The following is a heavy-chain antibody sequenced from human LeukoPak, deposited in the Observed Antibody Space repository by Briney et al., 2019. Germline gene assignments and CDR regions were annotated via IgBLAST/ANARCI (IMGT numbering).Heavy chain of an antibody. D-gene: IGHD5-12*01. J-gene: IGHJ5*02. CDR3: ARETGYSGYDH. CDR1: GFTFSSYA. V-gene: IGHV3-23*01. Sequence: GGSLRLSCAASGFTFSSYAMSWVRQAPGKGLEWVSAISGSGGSTYYADSVKGRFTISRDNAKNSLYLQTNSLGDEDTAVYYCARETGYSGYDHWGQGTLVTVSS. CDR2: ISGSGGST.